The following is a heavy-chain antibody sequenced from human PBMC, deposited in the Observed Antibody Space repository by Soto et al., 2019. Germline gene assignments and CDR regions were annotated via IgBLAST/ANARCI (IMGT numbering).Heavy chain of an antibody. V-gene: IGHV3-30-3*01. Sequence: GGSLRLSCAASGFTFSSYAMHWVRQAPGKGLEWVAVISYDENNKDYADSVKGRFTISRDNSKNTLFLQMNSLRAGDTAIYYCARDRRPYNWFDPWGQGTLVTVSS. CDR1: GFTFSSYA. CDR3: ARDRRPYNWFDP. J-gene: IGHJ5*02. CDR2: ISYDENNK.